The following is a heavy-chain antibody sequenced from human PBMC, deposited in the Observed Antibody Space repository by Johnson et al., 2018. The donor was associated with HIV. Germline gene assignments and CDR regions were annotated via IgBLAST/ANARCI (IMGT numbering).Heavy chain of an antibody. J-gene: IGHJ3*01. CDR3: ARSMRGAFDV. D-gene: IGHD3-10*01. V-gene: IGHV3-30*03. CDR1: GFTFSDAW. CDR2: ISYDGSNK. Sequence: MQLVESGGGLVKPGGSLRLSCAASGFTFSDAWMGWVRQAPAKGLQWVAVISYDGSNKYYADSVEGRFTISRDNSKNTLYLQMNSLRAEDTAVYYCARSMRGAFDVWGQGTMVTVSS.